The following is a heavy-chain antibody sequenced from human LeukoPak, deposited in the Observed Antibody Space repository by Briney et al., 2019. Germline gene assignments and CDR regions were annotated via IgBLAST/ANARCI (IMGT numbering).Heavy chain of an antibody. CDR2: INPNSGGT. V-gene: IGHV1-2*04. CDR3: ARDRRIAAAGTRGNWFDP. J-gene: IGHJ5*02. D-gene: IGHD6-13*01. CDR1: GYTFTSYA. Sequence: ASVKVSCKASGYTFTSYAMNWVRQAPGQGLEWMGWINPNSGGTNYAQKFQGWVTMTRDTSISTAYMELSRLRSDDTAVYYCARDRRIAAAGTRGNWFDPWGQGTLVTVSS.